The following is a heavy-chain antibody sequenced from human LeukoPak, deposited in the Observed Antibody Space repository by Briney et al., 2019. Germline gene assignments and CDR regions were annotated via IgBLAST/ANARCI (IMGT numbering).Heavy chain of an antibody. D-gene: IGHD1-26*01. CDR2: ISVYNGNT. J-gene: IGHJ3*02. CDR3: ARSNSGSSDAFDI. Sequence: ASVKVSCKASGYTFTTYGISWVRQGPGQGLEWMGWISVYNGNTNYAQKLQVRVTMTTDTSTSTAYMELRSLRSDDTAVYYCARSNSGSSDAFDIWGQGTMVTVSS. V-gene: IGHV1-18*01. CDR1: GYTFTTYG.